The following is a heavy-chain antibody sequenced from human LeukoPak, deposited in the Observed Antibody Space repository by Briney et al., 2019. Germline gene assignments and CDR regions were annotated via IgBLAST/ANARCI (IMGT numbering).Heavy chain of an antibody. D-gene: IGHD1-26*01. Sequence: SQTLSLTCAISGDSVSSNSAGWNWIRLSPSRGLEWLGRTYYRSKWYNDYAVSVKGRITINPDTPRNQFSLQLNSVTPEDTAVYYCTKGGGSFDYWGQGTLVTVSS. CDR2: TYYRSKWYN. CDR3: TKGGGSFDY. J-gene: IGHJ4*02. V-gene: IGHV6-1*01. CDR1: GDSVSSNSAG.